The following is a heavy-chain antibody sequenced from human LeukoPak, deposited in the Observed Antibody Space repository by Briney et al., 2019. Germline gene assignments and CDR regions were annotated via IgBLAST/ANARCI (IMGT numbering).Heavy chain of an antibody. D-gene: IGHD2-2*01. V-gene: IGHV3-15*04. CDR3: TTGWHHLLPFW. CDR1: GFTFSNAW. Sequence: PGGSLRLSCAASGFTFSNAWMSWVRQAPGKGPEWVAHVDSSSDGGTIDYAAPVRGRFTISRDDSINTLYLQVNSLKTDDTAVYYCTTGWHHLLPFWWGQGTLVTVSS. J-gene: IGHJ4*02. CDR2: VDSSSDGGTI.